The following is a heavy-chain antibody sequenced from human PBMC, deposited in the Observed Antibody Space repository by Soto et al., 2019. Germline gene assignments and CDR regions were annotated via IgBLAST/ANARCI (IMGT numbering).Heavy chain of an antibody. CDR2: INHSGST. V-gene: IGHV4-34*01. J-gene: IGHJ6*03. D-gene: IGHD2-2*01. Sequence: PSETLSLTCAVYGGSFSGYYWSWIRQPPGKGLEWIGEINHSGSTNYNPSLKSRVTISVDTSKNQFSLKLSSVTAADTAVYYCARGPAAMLPYYYYYYMDVWGKGTTVTAP. CDR1: GGSFSGYY. CDR3: ARGPAAMLPYYYYYYMDV.